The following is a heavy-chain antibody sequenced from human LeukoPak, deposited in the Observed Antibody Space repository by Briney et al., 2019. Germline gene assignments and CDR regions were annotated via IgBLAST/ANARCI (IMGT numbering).Heavy chain of an antibody. D-gene: IGHD3-10*01. CDR3: ARGEVLLWFGDPASSYFDY. CDR2: IKQDGSEK. CDR1: GFTFSSYW. J-gene: IGHJ4*02. V-gene: IGHV3-7*01. Sequence: GGSLRLSFAASGFTFSSYWMSWVRQAPGKGLEWVANIKQDGSEKYYVDYVKGRFTISRDNAKNSLYLQMNSLRAEDTAVYYCARGEVLLWFGDPASSYFDYWGQGTLVTVSS.